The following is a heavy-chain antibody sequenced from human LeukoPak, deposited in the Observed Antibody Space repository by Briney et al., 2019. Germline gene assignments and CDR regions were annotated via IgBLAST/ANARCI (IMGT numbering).Heavy chain of an antibody. CDR3: ARVPQHPHY. CDR1: GFTFSSYW. Sequence: GGSLRLSCAASGFTFSSYWVSWVRQAPGKGLEWVANIKQDGSEKYYVDSVKGRFTISRDNAKNSLYLQMNSLRAEDTAVYYCARVPQHPHYWGQGTLVTVSS. CDR2: IKQDGSEK. V-gene: IGHV3-7*01. J-gene: IGHJ4*02.